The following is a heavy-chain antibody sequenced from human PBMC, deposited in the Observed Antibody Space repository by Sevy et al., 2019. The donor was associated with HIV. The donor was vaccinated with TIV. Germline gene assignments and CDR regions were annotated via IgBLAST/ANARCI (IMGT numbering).Heavy chain of an antibody. J-gene: IGHJ4*02. D-gene: IGHD6-13*01. CDR2: IWYDGSSK. CDR3: VGWASIGAAGNFAY. V-gene: IGHV3-30*02. Sequence: GGSLRLSCGASGFIFSTYGMHWVRQAPGKGLEWVALIWYDGSSKYYADSVQGRFTISKDNNKNTLDLQMNSLRAEDTAVYYCVGWASIGAAGNFAYWGQGTLVTVSS. CDR1: GFIFSTYG.